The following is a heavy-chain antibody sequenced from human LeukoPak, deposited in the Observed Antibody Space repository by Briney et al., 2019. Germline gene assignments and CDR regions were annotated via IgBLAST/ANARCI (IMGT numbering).Heavy chain of an antibody. Sequence: GGSLRLSCAASGFTFSSYSMNWVRQAPGKGLEWVSYISSSSSTIYYADSVKGRFTISRDNAKNSLYLQMNSLRAEDTAVYYCARDGHYCSGGSCYWGYFDYWGQGTLVTVSS. CDR2: ISSSSSTI. V-gene: IGHV3-48*01. CDR3: ARDGHYCSGGSCYWGYFDY. D-gene: IGHD2-15*01. CDR1: GFTFSSYS. J-gene: IGHJ4*02.